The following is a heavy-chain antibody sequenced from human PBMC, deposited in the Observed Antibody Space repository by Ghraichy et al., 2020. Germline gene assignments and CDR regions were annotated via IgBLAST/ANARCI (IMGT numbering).Heavy chain of an antibody. CDR2: ISSSSSTI. Sequence: GGSLRLSCAASGFTFSSYSMNWVRQAPVKGLEWVSYISSSSSTIYYADSVKGRFTISRDNAKNSLYLQMNSLRAEDTAVYYCAREEQLDYYYYYGMDVWGQGTTVTVSS. D-gene: IGHD6-6*01. CDR3: AREEQLDYYYYYGMDV. V-gene: IGHV3-48*01. CDR1: GFTFSSYS. J-gene: IGHJ6*02.